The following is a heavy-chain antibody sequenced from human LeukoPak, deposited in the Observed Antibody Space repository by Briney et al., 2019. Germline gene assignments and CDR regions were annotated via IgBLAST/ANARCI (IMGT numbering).Heavy chain of an antibody. D-gene: IGHD5-12*01. CDR1: GGTFSSYA. V-gene: IGHV1-69*05. J-gene: IGHJ4*02. CDR3: ARAPGYSGYVFRGWYFDY. CDR2: IIPIFGTA. Sequence: SVKVSCKASGGTFSSYAISWVRQAPGQGLEWVGGIIPIFGTANYAQKYQGRVTITTDESTSTAYMELSSLRSEDTAVYYCARAPGYSGYVFRGWYFDYWGQGTLVSVS.